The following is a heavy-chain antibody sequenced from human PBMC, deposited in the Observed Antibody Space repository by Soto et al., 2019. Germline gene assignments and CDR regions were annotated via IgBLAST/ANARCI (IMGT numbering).Heavy chain of an antibody. D-gene: IGHD3-10*01. V-gene: IGHV3-7*01. Sequence: EGQLVESGGGLVQPGGSLRLSCAASGFTFSSYWMSWVRQAPGKGLEWVANIKEDGSEKYYVDSVKGRLTISRDNAKNSLYLQMNSLRAEDTAVYYCARDSYYYGSGSYYNVGYFDYWGQGTLVTVSS. CDR1: GFTFSSYW. J-gene: IGHJ4*02. CDR3: ARDSYYYGSGSYYNVGYFDY. CDR2: IKEDGSEK.